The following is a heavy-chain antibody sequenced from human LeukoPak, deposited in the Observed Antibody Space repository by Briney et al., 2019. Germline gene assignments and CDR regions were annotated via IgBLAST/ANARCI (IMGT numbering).Heavy chain of an antibody. CDR1: GFTFSSYA. J-gene: IGHJ5*02. CDR2: ISGSGGST. V-gene: IGHV3-23*01. D-gene: IGHD3-3*01. CDR3: AKLAHLITIFGVVINWFDP. Sequence: GGSLRLSCAASGFTFSSYAMSWVRQAPGKGLEWVSAISGSGGSTYYADSVKGRFTISRDNSKNTLYLQMNSLRAEDTAVYYCAKLAHLITIFGVVINWFDPWGQGTLVTVSS.